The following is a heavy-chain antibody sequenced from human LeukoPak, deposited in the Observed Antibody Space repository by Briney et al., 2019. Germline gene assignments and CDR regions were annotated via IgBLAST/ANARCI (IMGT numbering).Heavy chain of an antibody. CDR3: ASNNRGQWLYFDY. CDR1: GGTFSSYA. J-gene: IGHJ4*02. D-gene: IGHD6-19*01. Sequence: SVKVSCKASGGTFSSYAISWVRQAPGQGLEWMGGIIPIFGTANYAQKLQGRVTMTTDTSTSTAYMELRSLRSDDTAVYYCASNNRGQWLYFDYWGQGTLVTVSS. CDR2: IIPIFGTA. V-gene: IGHV1-69*05.